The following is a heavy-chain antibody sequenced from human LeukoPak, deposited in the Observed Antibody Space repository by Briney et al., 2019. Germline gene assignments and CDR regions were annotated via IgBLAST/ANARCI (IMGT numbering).Heavy chain of an antibody. D-gene: IGHD2-2*01. CDR2: MNPNSGNT. Sequence: GASVKVSCNTSGYTFSSYDVIWVRLAPGQGLEWMGWMNPNSGNTGYAQKFRGRVTMTGDTSISTAYMELSSLISDDTAVYYCARAIRNQLLSDYWGQGTLVTVSS. CDR3: ARAIRNQLLSDY. CDR1: GYTFSSYD. J-gene: IGHJ4*02. V-gene: IGHV1-8*01.